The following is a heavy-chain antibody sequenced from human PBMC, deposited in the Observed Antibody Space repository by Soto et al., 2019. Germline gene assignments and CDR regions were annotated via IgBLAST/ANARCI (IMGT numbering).Heavy chain of an antibody. D-gene: IGHD5-12*01. J-gene: IGHJ4*02. CDR2: IIPILGIA. CDR1: GGTFSSYT. CDR3: ARYSGYDFGGSYYLDY. V-gene: IGHV1-69*02. Sequence: ASVKVSCKASGGTFSSYTISWVRQAPGQGLEWMGRIIPILGIANYAQKFQGRVTITADKSTSTAYMELSSLRSEDTAVYYCARYSGYDFGGSYYLDYWGQGTLVTVSS.